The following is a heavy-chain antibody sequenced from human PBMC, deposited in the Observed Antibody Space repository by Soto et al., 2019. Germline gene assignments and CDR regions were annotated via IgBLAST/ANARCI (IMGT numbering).Heavy chain of an antibody. CDR2: INHSGST. J-gene: IGHJ6*02. D-gene: IGHD6-13*01. Sequence: SGTLSLTCAVYGGSFSSYYWGGILQPPVKRLEWIGEINHSGSTNYNPSLKSRVTISVDTSKNQFSLKLSSVTAADTAVYYCARGAAAGLFTPYYYGMDVWGQGTTVTVSS. CDR3: ARGAAAGLFTPYYYGMDV. V-gene: IGHV4-34*01. CDR1: GGSFSSYY.